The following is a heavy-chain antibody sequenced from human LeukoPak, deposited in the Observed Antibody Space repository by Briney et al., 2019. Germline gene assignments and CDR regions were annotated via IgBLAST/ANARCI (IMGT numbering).Heavy chain of an antibody. CDR2: INPNSVGT. CDR1: GYTFTGCY. D-gene: IGHD2-2*01. CDR3: ARGRYCSSTSCYGNTKFDY. J-gene: IGHJ4*02. V-gene: IGHV1-2*02. Sequence: ASVKVSCKASGYTFTGCYMHWVRQAPGQGLEWMGWINPNSVGTNYAQKFQGRVTMTRDTSISTAYMELSSLRSEDTAVYYCARGRYCSSTSCYGNTKFDYWGQGTLVTVSS.